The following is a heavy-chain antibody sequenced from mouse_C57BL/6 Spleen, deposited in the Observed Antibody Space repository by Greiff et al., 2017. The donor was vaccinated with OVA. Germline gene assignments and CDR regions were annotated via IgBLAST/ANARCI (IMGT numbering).Heavy chain of an antibody. D-gene: IGHD1-1*01. V-gene: IGHV1-15*01. Sequence: QVQLQQSGAELVRPGASVTLSCKASGYTFTDYEMHWVKQTPVHGLEWIGAIDPETGGTAYNQKFKGKAILTADKSSSTAYMVLRSLTAEDSAVYYCTRWATTVRIGFDYWGQGTTLTVSS. CDR3: TRWATTVRIGFDY. J-gene: IGHJ2*01. CDR2: IDPETGGT. CDR1: GYTFTDYE.